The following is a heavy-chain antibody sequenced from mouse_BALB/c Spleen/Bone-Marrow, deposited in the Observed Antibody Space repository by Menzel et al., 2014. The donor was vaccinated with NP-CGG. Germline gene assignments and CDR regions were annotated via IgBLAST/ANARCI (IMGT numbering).Heavy chain of an antibody. Sequence: EVQGVEAGGGLVQPGGSRKLSCAASGFTFSSFGMHWVRQAPEKGLEWVAYISGGSSIIYYADTVKGRFTISRDNPKNTLFLQMTSLRSEDTAIYYCARKDYFGYAAMDYWGQETSVTVSS. D-gene: IGHD1-2*01. J-gene: IGHJ4*01. CDR1: GFTFSSFG. CDR2: ISGGSSII. V-gene: IGHV5-17*02. CDR3: ARKDYFGYAAMDY.